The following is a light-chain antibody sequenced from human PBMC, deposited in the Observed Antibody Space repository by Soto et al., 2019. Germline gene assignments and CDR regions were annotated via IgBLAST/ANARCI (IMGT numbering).Light chain of an antibody. CDR2: AAS. V-gene: IGKV1-39*01. J-gene: IGKJ1*01. Sequence: DIQMTQSPSSLSASVEDRVIITCRASQSISNHLNWYQQKPGKAPKLLIFAASSLQSGVPSRFSGSRSGPDFTLTISSLQPEDFAVYYCQQYHSLPRTFGQGTKVEIK. CDR3: QQYHSLPRT. CDR1: QSISNH.